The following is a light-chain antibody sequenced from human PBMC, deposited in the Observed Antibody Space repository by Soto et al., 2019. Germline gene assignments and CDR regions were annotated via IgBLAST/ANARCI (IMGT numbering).Light chain of an antibody. CDR1: QSLLDTNGINY. Sequence: VVVTQSPLSLPVTPGEPASMSCRASQSLLDTNGINYLHWYLQKPGQSPQLLIYLGSHRASGVPDRFSGSGSGTEYTLRISRVEAEDVGIYYCMQALQKPSTFGQGTKVDIK. V-gene: IGKV2-28*01. J-gene: IGKJ1*01. CDR2: LGS. CDR3: MQALQKPST.